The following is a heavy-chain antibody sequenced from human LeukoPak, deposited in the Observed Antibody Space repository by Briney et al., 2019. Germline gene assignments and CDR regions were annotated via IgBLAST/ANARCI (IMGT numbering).Heavy chain of an antibody. J-gene: IGHJ6*02. D-gene: IGHD4-11*01. CDR2: ISSSSSYT. Sequence: AGGSLRLSCAASGFTFSDYYMSWIRQAPGKGLEWVSYISSSSSYTNYADSVKGRFTISRDNAKNSLYLQMNSLRAEDTAVYYCARDVGTTVSDYYYYGMDVWGQGTTVTVSS. V-gene: IGHV3-11*06. CDR3: ARDVGTTVSDYYYYGMDV. CDR1: GFTFSDYY.